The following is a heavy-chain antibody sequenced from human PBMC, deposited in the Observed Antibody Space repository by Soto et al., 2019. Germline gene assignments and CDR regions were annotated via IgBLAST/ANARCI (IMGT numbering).Heavy chain of an antibody. J-gene: IGHJ3*02. D-gene: IGHD6-13*01. V-gene: IGHV4-59*08. Sequence: QVQLQESGPGLVKPSETLSLTCTVSGGSISSYYWSWIRQPPGKGLEWIGYIYYRGSTNYNPSLKIRVTLSVDTSTNQFSLTRSSVTAADTAVYYCARHPSASGDAFDIWGQGTMVTVS. CDR1: GGSISSYY. CDR3: ARHPSASGDAFDI. CDR2: IYYRGST.